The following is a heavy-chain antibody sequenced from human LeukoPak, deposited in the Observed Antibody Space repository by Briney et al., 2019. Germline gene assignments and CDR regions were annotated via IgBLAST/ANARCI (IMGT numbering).Heavy chain of an antibody. CDR3: TKELHVAVAVADYYYFYMDV. CDR1: GFAFSSFA. V-gene: IGHV3-23*01. Sequence: GGSLRLSCAASGFAFSSFAMGWVRQSPGKGLEWLSTINGGGNTTFYADSVKGRFTTSRDNSKNTLYLHMDGLRPDDTAIYYCTKELHVAVAVADYYYFYMDVWGRGTAVSVSS. D-gene: IGHD6-19*01. CDR2: INGGGNTT. J-gene: IGHJ6*03.